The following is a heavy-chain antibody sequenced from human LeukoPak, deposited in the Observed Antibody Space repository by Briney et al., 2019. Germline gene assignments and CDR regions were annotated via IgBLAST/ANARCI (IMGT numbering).Heavy chain of an antibody. V-gene: IGHV3-23*01. CDR1: GFTFSSYA. J-gene: IGHJ4*02. CDR3: AKASAWRGTTPRGY. Sequence: GGSLRLSCAASGFTFSSYAMSWVRQAPGKGLEWVSAISGSGGSTYYADSVKGLFTISRDNSKNTLYLQMNSLRAEDTAVYYCAKASAWRGTTPRGYWGQGTLVTVSS. D-gene: IGHD1-26*01. CDR2: ISGSGGST.